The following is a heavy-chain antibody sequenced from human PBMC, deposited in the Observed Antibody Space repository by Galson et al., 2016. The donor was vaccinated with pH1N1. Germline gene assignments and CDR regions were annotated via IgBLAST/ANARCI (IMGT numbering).Heavy chain of an antibody. CDR2: MNPNSGNT. Sequence: SVKVSCKASGYTFTNYDINWVRQATGQGLEWMGWMNPNSGNTGYAQKFQGRVTITRNTSISTAYMELSSLRSEDPALFYCARAGCVSGSCRTGIHYYMDVWGEGTTVTVTS. V-gene: IGHV1-8*01. CDR3: ARAGCVSGSCRTGIHYYMDV. CDR1: GYTFTNYD. J-gene: IGHJ6*03. D-gene: IGHD2-15*01.